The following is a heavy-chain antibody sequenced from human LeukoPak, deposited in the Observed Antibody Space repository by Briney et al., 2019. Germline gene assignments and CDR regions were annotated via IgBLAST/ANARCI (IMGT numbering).Heavy chain of an antibody. D-gene: IGHD5-12*01. CDR2: INWNGGIT. CDR1: GFTFDDYG. CDR3: AKEKGALGGYDAFDY. Sequence: GGSLRLSCAASGFTFDDYGMNWVRQAPGKGLEWVSSINWNGGITGYADSVKGRFTISRDNSKNTLYLQMNSLRAEDTAVYYCAKEKGALGGYDAFDYWGQGTLVTVSS. V-gene: IGHV3-20*04. J-gene: IGHJ4*02.